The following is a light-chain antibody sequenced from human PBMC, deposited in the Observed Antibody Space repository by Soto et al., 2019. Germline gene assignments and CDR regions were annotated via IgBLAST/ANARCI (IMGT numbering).Light chain of an antibody. J-gene: IGLJ2*01. Sequence: QSVLTQPPSVSGAPGQRVTISCTGSSSNIGAGYDVHWYQQLPGTAPKLLIYGNSNRPSGVPDRFSGSKSGTSASLAITGLLAEDEADYYCQSYDSSLSALVFGGGTQLTVL. V-gene: IGLV1-40*01. CDR1: SSNIGAGYD. CDR3: QSYDSSLSALV. CDR2: GNS.